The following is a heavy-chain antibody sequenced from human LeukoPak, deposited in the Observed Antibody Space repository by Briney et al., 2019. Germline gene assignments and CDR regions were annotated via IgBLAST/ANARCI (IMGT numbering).Heavy chain of an antibody. D-gene: IGHD6-19*01. J-gene: IGHJ4*02. V-gene: IGHV1-69*05. CDR1: GGTFSSYA. CDR3: AVEKRVADPFDY. Sequence: SLKVSCKASGGTFSSYAISWGRQAPGQGLEWMGRIIPIFGTANYAQKFHGRVTITTDESTSTAYMEPSSMRSDSTAVYYCAVEKRVADPFDYWGQGTLVTVSS. CDR2: IIPIFGTA.